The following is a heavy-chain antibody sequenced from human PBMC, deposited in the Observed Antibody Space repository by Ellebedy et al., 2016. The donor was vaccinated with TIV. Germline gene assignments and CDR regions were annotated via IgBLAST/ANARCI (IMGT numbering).Heavy chain of an antibody. Sequence: MPSETLSLTCTVSGGSIRSYYWSWIRQSPGKGLNWIGYIYYTGSTNYNPSLKSRVTISVDKSKNQFSLKLSSVTAADTAVYYCARGYSGYDSYNWFDPWGQGTLVTVSS. V-gene: IGHV4-59*12. CDR1: GGSIRSYY. J-gene: IGHJ5*02. CDR3: ARGYSGYDSYNWFDP. D-gene: IGHD5-12*01. CDR2: IYYTGST.